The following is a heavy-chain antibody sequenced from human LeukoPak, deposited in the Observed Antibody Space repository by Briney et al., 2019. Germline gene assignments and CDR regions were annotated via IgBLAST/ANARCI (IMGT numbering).Heavy chain of an antibody. Sequence: PGGSLRLSCVASGFIIGSYWMSWVRQAPGKGLEWVANIRQDGSEKYYVDSVKGRLTISRDNAKNSLYLHMNNLTAADTAIYYCARAGYYGDDAFDLWGQGTRVTVSS. D-gene: IGHD2/OR15-2a*01. CDR3: ARAGYYGDDAFDL. J-gene: IGHJ3*01. V-gene: IGHV3-7*01. CDR1: GFIIGSYW. CDR2: IRQDGSEK.